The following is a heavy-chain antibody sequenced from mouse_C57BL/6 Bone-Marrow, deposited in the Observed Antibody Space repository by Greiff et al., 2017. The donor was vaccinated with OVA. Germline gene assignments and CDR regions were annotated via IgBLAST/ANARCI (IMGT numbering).Heavy chain of an antibody. CDR2: ISDGGSYT. J-gene: IGHJ2*01. V-gene: IGHV5-4*03. Sequence: EVNVVESGGGLVKPGGSLTLSCAASGFTFSSYAMSWVRQTPENRLAWVATISDGGSYTSYPDNVKGRFTISRDNAKNNLYLQMSHLKSEDTAMYYCARALPDFDYWGQGTTLTVSS. CDR1: GFTFSSYA. CDR3: ARALPDFDY.